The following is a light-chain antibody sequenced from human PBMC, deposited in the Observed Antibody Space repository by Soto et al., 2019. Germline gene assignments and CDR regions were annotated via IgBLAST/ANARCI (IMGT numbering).Light chain of an antibody. Sequence: DIHMTQSPSSLSASVGDRVTITCRASQSISTYLSWYQQKPGKAPKLLIFAASSLQSEVPSRFSGSRSGTDFTLTISRLEPEDFAVYYCQQYGSSPITFGQGTKVDIK. CDR3: QQYGSSPIT. J-gene: IGKJ1*01. V-gene: IGKV1-39*01. CDR2: AAS. CDR1: QSISTY.